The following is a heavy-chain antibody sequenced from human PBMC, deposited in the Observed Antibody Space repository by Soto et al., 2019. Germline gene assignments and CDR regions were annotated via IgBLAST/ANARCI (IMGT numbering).Heavy chain of an antibody. J-gene: IGHJ4*02. Sequence: EVQLVESGGGLVQPGGSLRLSCAASGFTFSSYAMHWVRQAPGKGLEYVSASSRNGGSTYYANSVKGRFTISRDNAKYTLYLQMGSLRAEDMAVYYCATHSSSSFDYWCQGPLVTVSS. CDR3: ATHSSSSFDY. D-gene: IGHD6-6*01. CDR2: SSRNGGST. V-gene: IGHV3-64*01. CDR1: GFTFSSYA.